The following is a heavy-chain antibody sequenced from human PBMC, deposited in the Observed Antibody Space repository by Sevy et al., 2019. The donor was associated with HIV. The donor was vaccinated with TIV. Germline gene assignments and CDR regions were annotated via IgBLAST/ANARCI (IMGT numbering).Heavy chain of an antibody. D-gene: IGHD2-2*01. CDR2: ISSSSSYI. J-gene: IGHJ4*02. V-gene: IGHV3-21*01. CDR3: ARDGPGDEIVPAAIDY. CDR1: GFTFSSYS. Sequence: GGSLRLSCAASGFTFSSYSMNWVRQAPGKGLEWVSSISSSSSYIYYADSVKGRFTISRDNAKNSLYLQMNSLRAEDTAVYYCARDGPGDEIVPAAIDYWGQGTLVTVSS.